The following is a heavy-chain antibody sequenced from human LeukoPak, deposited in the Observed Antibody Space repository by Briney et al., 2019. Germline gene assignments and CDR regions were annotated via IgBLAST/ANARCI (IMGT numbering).Heavy chain of an antibody. V-gene: IGHV3-23*01. J-gene: IGHJ4*02. CDR3: ARERAFYYYGSGSYNY. CDR1: GFTFSSYA. Sequence: GGSLRLSCAASGFTFSSYAMSWVRQAPGKGLEWVSAISGSGGSTYYADSVKGRFTISRDNSKNTLYLQMNSLRAEDTAVYYCARERAFYYYGSGSYNYWGQGTLVTVSS. D-gene: IGHD3-10*01. CDR2: ISGSGGST.